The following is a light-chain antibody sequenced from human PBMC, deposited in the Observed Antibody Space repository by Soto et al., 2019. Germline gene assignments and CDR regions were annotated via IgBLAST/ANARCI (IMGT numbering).Light chain of an antibody. CDR3: QQYDNLPLT. J-gene: IGKJ4*01. Sequence: DIQMTQSPSSLSASVGDRVTITCQASQDIKNYLNWYQQKSGKAPKLLIYDASDLETGVPSRFSGSGSGTDFTSTINSLQPEDIATYYCQQYDNLPLTCGGGTKVEIK. CDR2: DAS. CDR1: QDIKNY. V-gene: IGKV1-33*01.